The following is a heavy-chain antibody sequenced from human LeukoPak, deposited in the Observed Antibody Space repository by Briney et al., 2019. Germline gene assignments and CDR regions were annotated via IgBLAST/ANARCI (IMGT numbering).Heavy chain of an antibody. CDR2: ISDFNGLT. V-gene: IGHV1-18*01. CDR3: ARGLGYCSGGTCPNDY. D-gene: IGHD2-15*01. CDR1: GYTLTDFG. J-gene: IGHJ4*02. Sequence: RASVKVSCKTSGYTLTDFGLSWVRQAPGQGLEWVGWISDFNGLTKYAQKLQDRVTMTTDASTSSAYLELRSLTSDDTAIYYCARGLGYCSGGTCPNDYWGQGTLVTVSS.